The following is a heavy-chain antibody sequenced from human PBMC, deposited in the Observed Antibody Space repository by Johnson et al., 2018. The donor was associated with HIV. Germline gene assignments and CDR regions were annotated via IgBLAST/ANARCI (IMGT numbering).Heavy chain of an antibody. CDR1: GFTFDDYA. Sequence: VQLVESGGGLVQPGRSLRLSCAASGFTFDDYAMHWVRQAPGKGLEWVSGISWNSGSIGYADSVKGRFSISRDNAKNSLYLQMNSLRAEDTALYYCAEDMGVTHAFDIWGQGTMVTVSS. CDR2: ISWNSGSI. V-gene: IGHV3-9*01. J-gene: IGHJ3*02. CDR3: AEDMGVTHAFDI. D-gene: IGHD3-16*01.